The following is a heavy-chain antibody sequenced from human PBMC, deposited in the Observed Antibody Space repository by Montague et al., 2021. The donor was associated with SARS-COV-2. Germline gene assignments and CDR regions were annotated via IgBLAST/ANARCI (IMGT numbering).Heavy chain of an antibody. CDR1: GGSFSGYY. Sequence: SETLSLTCAVYGGSFSGYYWNWIRQPPGKGLEWIGEVNHSGSTSYNPSLKSRVTISVDTSKNQFSLKMNSVSAADTAVYYCARGQVTIFGVLIMLPAAGALDIWGRGTMVSVSS. CDR3: ARGQVTIFGVLIMLPAAGALDI. V-gene: IGHV4-34*01. CDR2: VNHSGST. J-gene: IGHJ3*02. D-gene: IGHD3-3*01.